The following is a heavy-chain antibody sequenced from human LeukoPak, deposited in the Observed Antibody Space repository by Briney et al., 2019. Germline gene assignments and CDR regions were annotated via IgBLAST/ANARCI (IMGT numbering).Heavy chain of an antibody. Sequence: GGSLRLSCAASGFTFSNAWMSWVRQAPGKGLEWVGRIKSKTDGGTTDYAAPVKGRFTISRDDSKNTLYLQMTSLKTEDTAVYYCTTDPLVGARDYWGQGTLVTVSS. CDR3: TTDPLVGARDY. J-gene: IGHJ4*02. V-gene: IGHV3-15*01. CDR1: GFTFSNAW. D-gene: IGHD1-26*01. CDR2: IKSKTDGGTT.